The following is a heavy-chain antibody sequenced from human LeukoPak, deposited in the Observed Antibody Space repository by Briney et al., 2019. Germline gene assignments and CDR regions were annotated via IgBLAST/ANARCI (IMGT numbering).Heavy chain of an antibody. CDR2: INSDGSST. D-gene: IGHD6-19*01. CDR3: ARDPSYSSGYFDY. CDR1: GFTFDDYA. J-gene: IGHJ4*02. Sequence: GRSLRLSCAASGFTFDDYAMHWVRQAPGKGLVWVSRINSDGSSTSYADSVKGRFTISRDNAKNTLYLQMNSLRAEDTAVYYCARDPSYSSGYFDYWGQGTLVTVSS. V-gene: IGHV3-74*01.